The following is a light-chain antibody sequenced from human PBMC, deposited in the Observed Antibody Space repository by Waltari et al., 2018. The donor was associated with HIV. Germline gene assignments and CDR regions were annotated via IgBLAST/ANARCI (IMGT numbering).Light chain of an antibody. CDR3: AAWDDSLDGWV. Sequence: HSVLTQPPSASGTPGQRLTISCSGSSYHFRSHTFHCYQQFPGTAPKLLIYINSQRPSGVPDRFSGSKSGTSASLAISGLQSEDEAVYYCAAWDDSLDGWVFGGGTNLTVL. CDR2: INS. CDR1: SYHFRSHT. V-gene: IGLV1-44*01. J-gene: IGLJ3*02.